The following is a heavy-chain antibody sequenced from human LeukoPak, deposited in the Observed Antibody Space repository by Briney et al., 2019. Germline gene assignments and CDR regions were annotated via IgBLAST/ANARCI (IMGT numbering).Heavy chain of an antibody. CDR2: IYHSGST. D-gene: IGHD3-9*01. CDR3: ARCDILTAHNWFDP. J-gene: IGHJ5*02. Sequence: TLSLTCTVSGGSISSGGYYWSWIRQPPGKGLEWIGYIYHSGSTYYNPSLKSRVTISVDRSKNQFSLKLSSVTAADTAVYYCARCDILTAHNWFDPWGQGTLVTVSS. CDR1: GGSISSGGYY. V-gene: IGHV4-30-2*01.